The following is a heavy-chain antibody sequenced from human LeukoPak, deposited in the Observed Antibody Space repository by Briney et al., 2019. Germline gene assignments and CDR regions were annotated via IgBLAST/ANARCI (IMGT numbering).Heavy chain of an antibody. CDR2: FDPEDGET. J-gene: IGHJ6*03. V-gene: IGHV1-24*01. Sequence: ASVNVSCKVSGYTLTELSMHCVRQAPGKGLEWGWGFDPEDGETIYAHKFQCRVTMTEHTSTDTAYMELSSLRSEDTAVYYCATGGNVLHYMDVWGKGTTVTVSS. D-gene: IGHD4-23*01. CDR1: GYTLTELS. CDR3: ATGGNVLHYMDV.